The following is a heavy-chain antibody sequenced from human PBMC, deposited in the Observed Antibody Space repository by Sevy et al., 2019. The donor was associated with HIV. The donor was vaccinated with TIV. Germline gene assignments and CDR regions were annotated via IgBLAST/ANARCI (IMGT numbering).Heavy chain of an antibody. CDR1: GSTLTQLS. D-gene: IGHD3-22*01. Sequence: ASVKVSCKVSGSTLTQLSIHWVRQAPGKGLEWMGSFDPEDGETVYAQRFQGRVTMTEDTSTDTPYMRLSSLRSEDTAVYYCATTKDYYESSGSPFDYWGQGTLVTVSS. V-gene: IGHV1-24*01. J-gene: IGHJ4*02. CDR2: FDPEDGET. CDR3: ATTKDYYESSGSPFDY.